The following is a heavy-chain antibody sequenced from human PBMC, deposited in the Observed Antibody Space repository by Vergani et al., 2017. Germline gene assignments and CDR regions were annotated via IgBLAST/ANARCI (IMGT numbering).Heavy chain of an antibody. CDR3: ARDSYRPYCSSTSCYGGDAFDI. J-gene: IGHJ3*02. CDR2: IYYSGST. V-gene: IGHV4-31*03. D-gene: IGHD2-2*01. Sequence: QVQLQESGPGLVKPSQTLSLTCTVSGGSISSGGYYWSWIRQHPGKGLEWIGYIYYSGSTYYNPSLKSRVTISVDTSKNQFSLKLSSVTAADTAVYYCARDSYRPYCSSTSCYGGDAFDIWGQGTMATVSS. CDR1: GGSISSGGYY.